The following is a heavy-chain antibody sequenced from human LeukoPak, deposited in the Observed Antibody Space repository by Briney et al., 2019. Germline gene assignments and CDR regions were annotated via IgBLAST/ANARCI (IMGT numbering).Heavy chain of an antibody. CDR3: ATGDFWSGYFYFDY. J-gene: IGHJ4*02. Sequence: GGSLRLSRAASGFTFSSYAMSWVRQAPGKGLEWVSAISGSGGSTYYADSVKGRFTISRDNSKNTLYLQMNSLRAEDTAVYYCATGDFWSGYFYFDYWGQGTLVTVSS. V-gene: IGHV3-23*01. CDR1: GFTFSSYA. D-gene: IGHD3-3*01. CDR2: ISGSGGST.